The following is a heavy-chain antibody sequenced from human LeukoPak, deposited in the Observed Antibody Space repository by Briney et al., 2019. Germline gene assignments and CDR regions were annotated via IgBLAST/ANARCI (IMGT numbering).Heavy chain of an antibody. Sequence: SETLSLTCTVSGGSISSSSYYWSWIRQPPGKGLEWIGYIYYSGSTYYNPSLKSRVTISVDTSKNQFSLKLSSVTAADTAVYYCARFVVVTAIFYFDYWGQGTLVTVSS. J-gene: IGHJ4*02. CDR2: IYYSGST. CDR1: GGSISSSSYY. D-gene: IGHD2-21*02. CDR3: ARFVVVTAIFYFDY. V-gene: IGHV4-30-4*08.